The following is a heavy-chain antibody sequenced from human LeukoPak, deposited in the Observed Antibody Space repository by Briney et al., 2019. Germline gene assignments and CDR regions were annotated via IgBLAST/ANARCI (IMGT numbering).Heavy chain of an antibody. D-gene: IGHD3-22*01. Sequence: PGGSLRLSCAASGFTFSNYWMHWVRQAPGKGLVWVSRIKGDGGSPTYADSVKGRFTISRDNAKHTLYLQMNSLRAEDTAVYYCARKPDYYDADYWGQGTLVTVSS. CDR2: IKGDGGSP. CDR1: GFTFSNYW. V-gene: IGHV3-74*01. CDR3: ARKPDYYDADY. J-gene: IGHJ4*02.